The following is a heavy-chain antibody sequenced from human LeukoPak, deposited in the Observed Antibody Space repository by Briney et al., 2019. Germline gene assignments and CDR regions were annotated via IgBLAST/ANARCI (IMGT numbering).Heavy chain of an antibody. J-gene: IGHJ4*02. CDR3: ARQFRIVGATSFDY. V-gene: IGHV4-34*01. CDR2: INHSGST. Sequence: PSETLSLTCAVYGGSFSGYYWSWIRQPPGKGLEWIGEINHSGSTNYNPSLKSRVTISVDTSKNQFSLKLSSVTAADTAVYYCARQFRIVGATSFDYWGQGTLVTVSS. D-gene: IGHD1-26*01. CDR1: GGSFSGYY.